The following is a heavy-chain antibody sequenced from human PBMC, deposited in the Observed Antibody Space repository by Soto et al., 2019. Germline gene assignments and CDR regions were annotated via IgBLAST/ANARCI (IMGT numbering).Heavy chain of an antibody. CDR3: ARATLQVLLWFGELTTWFDP. D-gene: IGHD3-10*01. J-gene: IGHJ5*02. V-gene: IGHV4-59*02. CDR1: GGSVSNYY. Sequence: SETLSLTCTVSGGSVSNYYWTWIRQPPGEGLEWIGYIYYSGSTNYNPSLKSRVTISLDTSKNQFSLKLSSLTAADTAVYYCARATLQVLLWFGELTTWFDPWGQGTLVTVSS. CDR2: IYYSGST.